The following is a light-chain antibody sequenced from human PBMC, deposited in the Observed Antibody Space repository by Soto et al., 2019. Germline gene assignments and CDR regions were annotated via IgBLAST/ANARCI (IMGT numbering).Light chain of an antibody. CDR3: QQYNSYSWT. V-gene: IGKV1-5*01. J-gene: IGKJ1*01. CDR1: QSISSW. Sequence: DIQMTQSPSTLSASVGARVPITCRASQSISSWLAWYQQKPGKAPKILIYDASSLESGVPSRFSGSGSGTEFTLTIRSLQPDEFATYYCQQYNSYSWTFGQGTE. CDR2: DAS.